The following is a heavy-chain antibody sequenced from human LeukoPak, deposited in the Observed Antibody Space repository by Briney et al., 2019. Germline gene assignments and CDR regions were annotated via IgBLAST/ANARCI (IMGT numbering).Heavy chain of an antibody. D-gene: IGHD2-21*01. J-gene: IGHJ5*01. Sequence: GGSLRLSCAASGFTLSTYALSWVRQAPGKGLQWVSQISGTGGATWYAGFARDRFTISRDNSKKTLYLQMSGLRVEDTAMYYCVKDPRDTYGTNWFVSWGQGTLLIVSS. CDR1: GFTLSTYA. CDR3: VKDPRDTYGTNWFVS. V-gene: IGHV3-23*01. CDR2: ISGTGGAT.